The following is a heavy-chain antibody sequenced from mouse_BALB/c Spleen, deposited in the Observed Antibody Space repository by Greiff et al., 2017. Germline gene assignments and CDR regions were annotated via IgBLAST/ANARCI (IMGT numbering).Heavy chain of an antibody. Sequence: VQLQQSGPELVKPGASVKISCKASGYAFSSSWMNWVKQRPGQGLEWIGRIYPGDGDTNYNGKFKGKATLTADKSSSTAYMQLSSLTSVDSAVYFCARVSSGPYYYAMDYWGQGTSVTVSS. V-gene: IGHV1-82*01. CDR1: GYAFSSSW. CDR3: ARVSSGPYYYAMDY. CDR2: IYPGDGDT. D-gene: IGHD3-1*01. J-gene: IGHJ4*01.